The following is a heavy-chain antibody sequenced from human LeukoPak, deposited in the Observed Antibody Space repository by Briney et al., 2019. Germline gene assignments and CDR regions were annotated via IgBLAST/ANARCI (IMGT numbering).Heavy chain of an antibody. CDR3: AREPDA. J-gene: IGHJ5*02. CDR1: GDSISGSNYH. V-gene: IGHV4-39*07. Sequence: SETLSLTCTVSGDSISGSNYHWGWIRQPPGTGLEWLGTVHHTGRAFYNPSLRGRTTVSVDTSKNQFSLKLTSVTAADTAVYYCAREPDAWGQGTLVTVSS. CDR2: VHHTGRA.